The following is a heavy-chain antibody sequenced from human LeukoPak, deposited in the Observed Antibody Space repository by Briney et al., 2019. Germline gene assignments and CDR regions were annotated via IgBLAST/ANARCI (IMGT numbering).Heavy chain of an antibody. CDR3: ARDLEDYNNYGEMAI. CDR2: ISTSSSYT. D-gene: IGHD4-11*01. CDR1: GFTFSSYT. V-gene: IGHV3-21*01. J-gene: IGHJ4*02. Sequence: PGRSLRLSCAASGFTFSSYTMNWVRQAPGKGLEWVSSISTSSSYTYYADSVKGRFTISRDNAKNSLYLQMNSLRAEDTAVYFCARDLEDYNNYGEMAIWGQGTLVTVSS.